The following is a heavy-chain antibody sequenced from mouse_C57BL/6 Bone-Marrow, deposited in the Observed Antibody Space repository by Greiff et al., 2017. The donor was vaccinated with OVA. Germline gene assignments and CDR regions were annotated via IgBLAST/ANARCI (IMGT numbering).Heavy chain of an antibody. CDR2: IDPSDSET. J-gene: IGHJ1*03. V-gene: IGHV1-52*01. Sequence: VQLQQPGAELVRPGSSVKLSCKASGYTFTSYWMHWVKQRPIQGLEWIGNIDPSDSETHYNQKFKDKATLTVDKSSSTAYMQLSSLTSEDSAVYYCARRGIYYYGSSLYWYFDVWGTGTTVTVSS. D-gene: IGHD1-1*01. CDR1: GYTFTSYW. CDR3: ARRGIYYYGSSLYWYFDV.